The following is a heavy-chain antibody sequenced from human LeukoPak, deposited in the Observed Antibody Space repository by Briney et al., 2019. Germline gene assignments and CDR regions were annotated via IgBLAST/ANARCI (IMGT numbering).Heavy chain of an antibody. D-gene: IGHD6-19*01. J-gene: IGHJ6*02. Sequence: QPGGSLRLSCAASGFTFSSYAMSWVRQAPGKGLEWVSGISGSGGSTYYADSVKGRFTISRDNSKNTLYLQMNSLRAEDTAVYYCANPQLGWNYYYYGMDVWGQGTTVTVSS. CDR2: ISGSGGST. V-gene: IGHV3-23*01. CDR3: ANPQLGWNYYYYGMDV. CDR1: GFTFSSYA.